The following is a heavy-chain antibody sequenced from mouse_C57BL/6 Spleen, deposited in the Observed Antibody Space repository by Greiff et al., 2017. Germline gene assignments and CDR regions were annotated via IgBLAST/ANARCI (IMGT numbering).Heavy chain of an antibody. D-gene: IGHD3-3*01. CDR1: GYSFTGYY. V-gene: IGHV1-42*01. CDR3: ARNLGQGPYYFDY. Sequence: EVKLLESGPELVKPGASVKISCKASGYSFTGYYMNWVKQSPEKSLEWIGEINPSTGGTTYNQKFKAKATLTVDKSSSTAYMQLKSLTSEDSAVYYCARNLGQGPYYFDYWGQGTTLTVSS. J-gene: IGHJ2*01. CDR2: INPSTGGT.